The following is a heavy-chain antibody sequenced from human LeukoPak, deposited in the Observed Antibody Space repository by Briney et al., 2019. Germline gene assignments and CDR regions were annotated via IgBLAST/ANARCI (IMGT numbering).Heavy chain of an antibody. D-gene: IGHD2-15*01. Sequence: GASVKVSCKASGYTFTGYYMHWVRQAPGQGLEWMGWINPNSGGTNYAQKFQGRVTMTRDTSISTAYMELSRLRSDDTAVYYCARDLGYCSGGSCYSVAFDIWGQGTMVTVSS. J-gene: IGHJ3*02. CDR3: ARDLGYCSGGSCYSVAFDI. V-gene: IGHV1-2*02. CDR1: GYTFTGYY. CDR2: INPNSGGT.